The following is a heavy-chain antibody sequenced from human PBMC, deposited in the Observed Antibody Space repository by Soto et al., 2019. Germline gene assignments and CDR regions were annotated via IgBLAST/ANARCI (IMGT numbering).Heavy chain of an antibody. CDR2: MNPNSGDT. J-gene: IGHJ6*03. D-gene: IGHD5-12*01. Sequence: QVQLVQSGAEVKKPGASGTVSCKASGYRFSDYYLHWVRQAPGQGPEWMGWMNPNSGDTKYAQKFKGRVTMTRDPSVRTAFMELNWLKSDETAVYYCARESGGATATLDYYYFYMDVWGSGTTVTVSS. CDR1: GYRFSDYY. CDR3: ARESGGATATLDYYYFYMDV. V-gene: IGHV1-2*02.